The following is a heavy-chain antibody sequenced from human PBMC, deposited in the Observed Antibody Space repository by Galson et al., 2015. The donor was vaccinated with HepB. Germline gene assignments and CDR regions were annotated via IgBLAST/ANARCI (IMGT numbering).Heavy chain of an antibody. Sequence: LRLSCSASGFTVRSHYISWVRQAPGKGLEWGSVIYSGGSTYYAYSVKGRFTISRHKSKNTLYLHMNSLRAEDTAVYYCARSSGCHGALIGDLGYWGQGTLVTVSS. D-gene: IGHD6-19*01. V-gene: IGHV3-53*01. CDR1: GFTVRSHY. CDR2: IYSGGST. J-gene: IGHJ4*02. CDR3: ARSSGCHGALIGDLGY.